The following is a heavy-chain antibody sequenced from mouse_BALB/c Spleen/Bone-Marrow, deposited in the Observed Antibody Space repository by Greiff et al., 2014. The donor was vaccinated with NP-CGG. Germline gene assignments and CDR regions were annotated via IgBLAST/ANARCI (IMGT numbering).Heavy chain of an antibody. CDR2: IPPGSGTT. Sequence: DLVKPGASEKLSCKASGYTFTSYWINWIKQRPGQGLEWIGRIPPGSGTTYYNEMFKGKATLTVDTSSTTAYIQLSSLSSEDSAVYFCARGSYYYGSSSPWFAYWGQGTLVTVSA. V-gene: IGHV1S41*01. J-gene: IGHJ3*01. CDR3: ARGSYYYGSSSPWFAY. CDR1: GYTFTSYW. D-gene: IGHD1-1*01.